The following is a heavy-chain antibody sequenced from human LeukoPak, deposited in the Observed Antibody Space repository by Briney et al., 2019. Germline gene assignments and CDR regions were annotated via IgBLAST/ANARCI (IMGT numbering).Heavy chain of an antibody. V-gene: IGHV4-34*01. CDR1: GGSISGYY. CDR3: ASTRSSIAAAEGYYFDY. D-gene: IGHD6-13*01. Sequence: KTSETLSLTCTVSGGSISGYYWSWIRQPPGKGLEWIGEINHSGSTNYNPSLKSRVTISVDTSKNQFSLKLSSVTAADTAVYYCASTRSSIAAAEGYYFDYWGQGTPVTVSS. J-gene: IGHJ4*02. CDR2: INHSGST.